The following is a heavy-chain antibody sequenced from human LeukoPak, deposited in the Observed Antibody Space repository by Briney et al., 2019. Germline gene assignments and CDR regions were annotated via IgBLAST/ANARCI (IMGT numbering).Heavy chain of an antibody. CDR1: GGSISSSSYY. D-gene: IGHD3-9*01. V-gene: IGHV4-39*07. CDR3: ASPYYDILTGSRNYYYYYMDV. CDR2: IYYSGST. J-gene: IGHJ6*03. Sequence: PSETLSLTCTVSGGSISSSSYYWGWIRQPPGKGLEWLGSIYYSGSTYYNPSLKSRVTISVDTSKNQFSLKLSSVTAADTAVYYCASPYYDILTGSRNYYYYYMDVWGKGTTVTVSS.